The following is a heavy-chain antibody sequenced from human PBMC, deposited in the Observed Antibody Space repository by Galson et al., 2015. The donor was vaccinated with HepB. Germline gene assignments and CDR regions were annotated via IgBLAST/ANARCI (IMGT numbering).Heavy chain of an antibody. CDR2: INPGNGNT. Sequence: SVKVSCKASGYTFTSYAIHWVRQAPGQRLEWMGWINPGNGNTKYSLKFQGRVTITRDTSASTAYMELSSLRSEDTAVYYCARGYCSSTSCPWDYWGQGTLVTVSS. CDR1: GYTFTSYA. D-gene: IGHD2-2*01. V-gene: IGHV1-3*01. CDR3: ARGYCSSTSCPWDY. J-gene: IGHJ4*02.